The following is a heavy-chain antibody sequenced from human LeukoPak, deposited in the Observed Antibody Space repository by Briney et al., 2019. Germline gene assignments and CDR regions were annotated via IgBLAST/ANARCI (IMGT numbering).Heavy chain of an antibody. CDR1: GGSISSYY. J-gene: IGHJ3*02. V-gene: IGHV4-59*01. Sequence: PSETLSLTCTVSGGSISSYYWSWIRQPPGKGLEWIGYIYYSGSTTYNPSLNSRVTISVDTSKNQFSLKLSTVTAADTAVYYCARGALGAFDIWGQGTMVTVSS. D-gene: IGHD1-26*01. CDR2: IYYSGST. CDR3: ARGALGAFDI.